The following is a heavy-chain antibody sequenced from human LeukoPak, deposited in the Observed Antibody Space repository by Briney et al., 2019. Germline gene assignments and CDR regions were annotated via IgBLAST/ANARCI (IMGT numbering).Heavy chain of an antibody. J-gene: IGHJ4*02. Sequence: SSETLSLTCTVSGGSISSYYWSWIRQPPGKGLEWIGFIFYSGTTNYNPSLKSRVTISVDTSKNQFSLKLSPVTAADTAVYYCARGGWNKFDYWGQGTLVTVSS. D-gene: IGHD3-22*01. CDR2: IFYSGTT. CDR3: ARGGWNKFDY. CDR1: GGSISSYY. V-gene: IGHV4-59*01.